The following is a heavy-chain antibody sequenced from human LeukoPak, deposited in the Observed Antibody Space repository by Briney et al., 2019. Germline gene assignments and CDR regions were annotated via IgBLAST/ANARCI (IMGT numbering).Heavy chain of an antibody. CDR3: ARDKGASRDGYNLDY. Sequence: PSETLSLTCTVSGGSISSSSHYWGWIRQPPGKGLEWIGNIYYSGSTYYSPSLKSRVTISIDRSKNQFSLKLSSVTAADTAVYYCARDKGASRDGYNLDYWGPGTLVTVSS. CDR1: GGSISSSSHY. D-gene: IGHD5-24*01. V-gene: IGHV4-39*07. CDR2: IYYSGST. J-gene: IGHJ4*02.